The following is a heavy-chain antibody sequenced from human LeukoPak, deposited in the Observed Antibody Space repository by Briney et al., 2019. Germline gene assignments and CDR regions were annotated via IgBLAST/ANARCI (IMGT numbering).Heavy chain of an antibody. D-gene: IGHD3-16*02. Sequence: SVKVSCKASGGTFSSYAISWVRQAPGQGLEWMGGIIPIFGTANYAQKFQGRVTITADKSTSTAYMELSSLRSEDTAVYYCARDPGAGGGDYVWGSYHTPYYMDVWGKGTTVTVSS. CDR2: IIPIFGTA. CDR3: ARDPGAGGGDYVWGSYHTPYYMDV. V-gene: IGHV1-69*06. J-gene: IGHJ6*03. CDR1: GGTFSSYA.